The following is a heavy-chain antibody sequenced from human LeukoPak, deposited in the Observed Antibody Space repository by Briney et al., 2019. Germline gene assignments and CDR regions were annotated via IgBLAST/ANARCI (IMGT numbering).Heavy chain of an antibody. CDR2: IYPGDSDT. J-gene: IGHJ5*02. CDR1: GYSFTGYW. Sequence: GESLKISCKGSGYSFTGYWIGWVRQMPGKGLEWMGIIYPGDSDTRYSPSFQGQVTISADKSISTAYLQWSSLKASDTAMYYCARRFPPYCSTTSCYSLSWFDPWGPGTLVTVSS. D-gene: IGHD2-2*01. V-gene: IGHV5-51*01. CDR3: ARRFPPYCSTTSCYSLSWFDP.